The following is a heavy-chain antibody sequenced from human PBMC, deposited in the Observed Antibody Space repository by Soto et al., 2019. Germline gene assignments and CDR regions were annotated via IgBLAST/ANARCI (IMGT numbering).Heavy chain of an antibody. D-gene: IGHD3-22*01. V-gene: IGHV1-69*12. J-gene: IGHJ4*02. CDR3: ARSGPYYYDSSGYSTPPDY. CDR2: IIPIFGTA. Sequence: QVQLVQSGAEVKKPGSSMKVSCKASGGTFSSYAISWVRQAPGQGLEWMGGIIPIFGTANYAQKVQGRVTITAEESTSTACMELSRLRSEDTAVYYCARSGPYYYDSSGYSTPPDYWGQGTLVTVSS. CDR1: GGTFSSYA.